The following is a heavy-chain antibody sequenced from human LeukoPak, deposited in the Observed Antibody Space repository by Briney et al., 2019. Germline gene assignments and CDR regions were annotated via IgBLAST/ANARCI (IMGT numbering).Heavy chain of an antibody. V-gene: IGHV4-39*02. J-gene: IGHJ4*02. Sequence: SETLSLTCTVSGGSISSSSYYWGWIRQPPGKGLEWIGSIYYSGSTYYNPSLKSRVTISVDTSKSQFSLKLSSVTAADTAVYYCARERGSSYSPFYDYWGQGTLVTVSS. D-gene: IGHD3-16*01. CDR2: IYYSGST. CDR1: GGSISSSSYY. CDR3: ARERGSSYSPFYDY.